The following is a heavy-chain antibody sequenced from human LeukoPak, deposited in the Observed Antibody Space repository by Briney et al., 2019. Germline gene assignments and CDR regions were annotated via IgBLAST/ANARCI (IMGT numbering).Heavy chain of an antibody. D-gene: IGHD6-6*01. CDR3: ATAMGSSASTAYFAY. CDR1: GYSFSSYA. Sequence: NPGGSLRLSCGGSGYSFSSYAINWVRQTPGKGLEWLSAISNDGSYIFYTDSVKGRFTTSRDNSRNTVYLQMNGLRVEDTAVYYCATAMGSSASTAYFAYWGQGTLVTVFS. CDR2: ISNDGSYI. V-gene: IGHV3-23*01. J-gene: IGHJ4*02.